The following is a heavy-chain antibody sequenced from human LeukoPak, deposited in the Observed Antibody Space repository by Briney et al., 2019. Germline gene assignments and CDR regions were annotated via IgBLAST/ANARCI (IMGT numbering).Heavy chain of an antibody. CDR3: ARDRSGTYYSFDV. V-gene: IGHV4-38-2*02. J-gene: IGHJ3*01. CDR2: IYHSGST. Sequence: SETLSLTCAVSGYSISSDNYWVWIRQPPGQGLEWTGGIYHSGSTYYNPSLKSRVTMSVDTSKNQFSLKLSSVTAADTAVYYCARDRSGTYYSFDVWGQGTMVSVSA. D-gene: IGHD1-26*01. CDR1: GYSISSDNY.